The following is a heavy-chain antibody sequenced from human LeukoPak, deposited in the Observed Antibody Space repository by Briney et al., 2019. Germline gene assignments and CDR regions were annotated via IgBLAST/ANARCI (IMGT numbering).Heavy chain of an antibody. Sequence: GGSLRLSCATSGFTFSDYAMSWVRQAPGKGLEWVSTISGSGGSTDYADSVKGRFTISRDNSKNTLYLQMNSLRAEDTAVYYCARGEKYCTNGVCYEKWGPFDYWGQGTLVTVSS. V-gene: IGHV3-23*01. CDR3: ARGEKYCTNGVCYEKWGPFDY. CDR2: ISGSGGST. J-gene: IGHJ4*02. D-gene: IGHD2-8*01. CDR1: GFTFSDYA.